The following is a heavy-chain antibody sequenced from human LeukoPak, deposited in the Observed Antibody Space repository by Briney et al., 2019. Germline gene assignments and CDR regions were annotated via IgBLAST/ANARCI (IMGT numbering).Heavy chain of an antibody. CDR3: ARVFNTVGFDY. CDR1: GFTFSSYW. J-gene: IGHJ4*02. D-gene: IGHD4-23*01. V-gene: IGHV3-7*01. Sequence: GGSLRLSCAASGFTFSSYWMTWVRQAPGKGLERVASIKPDGGEKFYVDSVKGRFTISRDNARNSLDLQMNSLRGEDTAVYYCARVFNTVGFDYWGQGILVTVSS. CDR2: IKPDGGEK.